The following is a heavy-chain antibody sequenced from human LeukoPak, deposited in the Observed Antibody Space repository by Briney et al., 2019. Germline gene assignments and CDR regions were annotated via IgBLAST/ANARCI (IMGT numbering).Heavy chain of an antibody. J-gene: IGHJ4*02. Sequence: QAGGSLRLSCAASGFTFSSYGMHWVRQAPGKGLEWVAVISYDGSNKYYADSVKGRFTISRDNSKNTLYLQMNSLRAEDTAVYYCARDRMATTFDYWGQGTLVTVSS. V-gene: IGHV3-30*03. CDR1: GFTFSSYG. CDR3: ARDRMATTFDY. D-gene: IGHD5-24*01. CDR2: ISYDGSNK.